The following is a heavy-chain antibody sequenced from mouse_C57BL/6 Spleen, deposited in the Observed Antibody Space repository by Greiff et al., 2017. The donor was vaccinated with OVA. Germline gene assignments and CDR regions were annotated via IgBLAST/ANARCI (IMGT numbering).Heavy chain of an antibody. CDR2: IDPTSGGT. Sequence: QVQLQQPGAELVMPGASVKLSCKASGYTFTSYWMHWVKQRPGRGLEWIGRIDPTSGGTKYNEKFKSKATLTVDKPSSTAYMQLSSLTSEDSAVYYCARAWRDMVTTCWFAYWGQGTLVTVSA. V-gene: IGHV1-72*01. CDR3: ARAWRDMVTTCWFAY. J-gene: IGHJ3*01. D-gene: IGHD2-2*01. CDR1: GYTFTSYW.